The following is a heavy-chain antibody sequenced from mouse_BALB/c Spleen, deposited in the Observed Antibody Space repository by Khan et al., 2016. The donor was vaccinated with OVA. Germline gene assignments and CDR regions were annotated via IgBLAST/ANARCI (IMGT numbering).Heavy chain of an antibody. CDR1: GFTFSSYA. D-gene: IGHD1-1*01. J-gene: IGHJ2*01. V-gene: IGHV5-9-3*01. CDR2: ISSGGTYT. Sequence: EVELVESGGTLVKPGGSLKLSCAASGFTFSSYAMSWVRQTPEKKLEGVATISSGGTYTYYQDSVKGRFTISRDNAKNTLFLQMSSLTTEDTAMYYCVRDYYGSRCGDYWGQGTTLTGSS. CDR3: VRDYYGSRCGDY.